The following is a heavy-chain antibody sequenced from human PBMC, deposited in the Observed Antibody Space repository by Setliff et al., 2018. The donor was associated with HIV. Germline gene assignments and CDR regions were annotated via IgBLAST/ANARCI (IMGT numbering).Heavy chain of an antibody. D-gene: IGHD6-13*01. CDR3: ATNREQLTMTYYYYYMDV. Sequence: SVKVSCKASGGTFSSYAISWVRRAPGQGPEWMGAIIPIFGTTKYAQRFQGGVTITADASTSTAYMELSSLRSEDTAVYYCATNREQLTMTYYYYYMDVWGKGTTVTVSS. CDR1: GGTFSSYA. V-gene: IGHV1-69*13. J-gene: IGHJ6*03. CDR2: IIPIFGTT.